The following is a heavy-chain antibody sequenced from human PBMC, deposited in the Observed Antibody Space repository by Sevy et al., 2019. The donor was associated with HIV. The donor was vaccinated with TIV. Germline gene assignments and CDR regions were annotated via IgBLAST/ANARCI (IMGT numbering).Heavy chain of an antibody. CDR2: INSEGSST. CDR3: ARDPTVTTPGGMDV. CDR1: GFTFSSYW. Sequence: GGCLRLSCAASGFTFSSYWMHWVRQAPGKGLVWVSRINSEGSSTSYADSVKGRFTISRDNAKNTLYLQMNSLRAEDTAVYYCARDPTVTTPGGMDVWGQGTTVTVSS. D-gene: IGHD4-4*01. J-gene: IGHJ6*02. V-gene: IGHV3-74*01.